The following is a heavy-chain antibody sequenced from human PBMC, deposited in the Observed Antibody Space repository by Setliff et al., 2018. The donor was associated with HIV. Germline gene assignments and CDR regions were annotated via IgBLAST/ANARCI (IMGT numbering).Heavy chain of an antibody. CDR2: IKGDGSEK. CDR1: GITFSRYW. CDR3: ARAMDHPQLIPDGIFYYYYMDV. V-gene: IGHV3-7*03. J-gene: IGHJ6*03. Sequence: PGGSLRLSCEASGITFSRYWMSWVRQAPGKGLEWVANIKGDGSEKTYVDSVEGRFTISRDNAWDSLYLQMNSLRAEDTAVYYCARAMDHPQLIPDGIFYYYYMDVWGKGTTVTSP. D-gene: IGHD6-13*01.